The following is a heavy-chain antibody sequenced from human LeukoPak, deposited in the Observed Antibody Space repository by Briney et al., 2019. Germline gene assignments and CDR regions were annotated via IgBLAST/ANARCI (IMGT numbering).Heavy chain of an antibody. Sequence: GGSLRLSCAASGFTFSSYSMNWVRQAPGKGLEWVSSISSSSSYIYYADSVKGRCTISRDNAKNSLYLQMNSLRAEDTAVYYCARHYDILTGYYDPFDYWGQGTLVTVSS. CDR3: ARHYDILTGYYDPFDY. CDR1: GFTFSSYS. D-gene: IGHD3-9*01. J-gene: IGHJ4*02. CDR2: ISSSSSYI. V-gene: IGHV3-21*01.